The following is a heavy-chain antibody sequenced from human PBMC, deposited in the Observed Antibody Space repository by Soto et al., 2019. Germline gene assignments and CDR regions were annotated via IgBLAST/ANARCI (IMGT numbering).Heavy chain of an antibody. V-gene: IGHV1-69*13. CDR1: GGTFSSYA. J-gene: IGHJ6*02. Sequence: GASVKVSCKASGGTFSSYAISWVRQAPGQEVEWMGGIIPIFGTANYAQKFQGRVTITADESTSTAYMELSSLRSEDTAVYYCARQTTMLRGVINYYYYYGMDVWGQGTTVTVSS. D-gene: IGHD3-10*01. CDR2: IIPIFGTA. CDR3: ARQTTMLRGVINYYYYYGMDV.